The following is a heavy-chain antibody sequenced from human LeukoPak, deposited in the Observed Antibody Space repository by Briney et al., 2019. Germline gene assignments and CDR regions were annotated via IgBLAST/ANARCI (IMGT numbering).Heavy chain of an antibody. D-gene: IGHD6-19*01. CDR1: GFTFSDYY. Sequence: QSGGSLRLSCAASGFTFSDYYMSWIRQAPGKGLEWVSYISGSSSSTNYADSVKGRFTISRDNSKNTLYMQMNSLRAGDTAVYYCAKDLSSSGFRIDYWGQGTLVTVSS. CDR3: AKDLSSSGFRIDY. CDR2: ISGSSSST. V-gene: IGHV3-11*05. J-gene: IGHJ4*02.